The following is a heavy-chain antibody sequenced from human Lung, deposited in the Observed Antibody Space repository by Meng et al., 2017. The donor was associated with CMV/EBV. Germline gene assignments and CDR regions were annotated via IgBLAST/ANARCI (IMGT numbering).Heavy chain of an antibody. CDR3: AGEVVGSGSALDS. J-gene: IGHJ4*02. Sequence: SETLSLTCTVSTDSFNDINFYWGWIRQPPGKGLEWVGNIYFTGNTYYNPSLKSRVTLTVDTSKKQFSLKLKSVTAADTAVYYCAGEVVGSGSALDSWSQGALVTVSS. D-gene: IGHD3-10*01. CDR1: TDSFNDINFY. CDR2: IYFTGNT. V-gene: IGHV4-39*07.